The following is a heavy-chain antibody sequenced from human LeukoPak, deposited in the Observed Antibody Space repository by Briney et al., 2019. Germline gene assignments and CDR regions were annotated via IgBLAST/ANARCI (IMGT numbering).Heavy chain of an antibody. CDR3: ARVRVVWDLDDAFDI. Sequence: PGGSLRLSCAASGFTFDNYGMYWGRQAPGKRLEWVSGINWTGGSTGYADSVKGRCTISRDNAKNPLYLQMNSLRAEDTALYYCARVRVVWDLDDAFDIWGQGTMVTVSS. V-gene: IGHV3-20*04. D-gene: IGHD1-26*01. J-gene: IGHJ3*02. CDR1: GFTFDNYG. CDR2: INWTGGST.